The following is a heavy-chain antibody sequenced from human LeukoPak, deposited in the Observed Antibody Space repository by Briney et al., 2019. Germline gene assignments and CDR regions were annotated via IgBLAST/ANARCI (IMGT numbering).Heavy chain of an antibody. CDR2: IHYSGSI. CDR3: ARNMGDGSGIIDY. V-gene: IGHV4-28*05. J-gene: IGHJ4*02. Sequence: SDTLSLTCAVSGYSISGSNWWGWIRQPPGKGLEWIGYIHYSGSIYYNPSLKSRATMSVDTSKNQFSLKLSSVTAVDTAVYYCARNMGDGSGIIDYWGQGTLVTVSS. D-gene: IGHD3-10*01. CDR1: GYSISGSNW.